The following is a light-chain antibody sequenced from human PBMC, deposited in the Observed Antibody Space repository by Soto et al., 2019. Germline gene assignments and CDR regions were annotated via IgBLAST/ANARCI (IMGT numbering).Light chain of an antibody. V-gene: IGKV1-27*01. Sequence: DIQMTQSPSSLSASVGDRVTITCRATQGIGNYLTWYQQRPGKVPKLLIYAASTLQPGVPSQFSGSGSGTDFTLTISSLQPEDVATYYCQKYNSALWTFGQGTKVEIK. J-gene: IGKJ1*01. CDR1: QGIGNY. CDR3: QKYNSALWT. CDR2: AAS.